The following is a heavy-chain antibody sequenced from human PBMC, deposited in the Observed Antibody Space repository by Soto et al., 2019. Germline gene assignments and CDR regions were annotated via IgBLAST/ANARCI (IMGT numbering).Heavy chain of an antibody. D-gene: IGHD4-17*01. J-gene: IGHJ4*02. CDR2: IYHSGST. CDR3: ARVSDSTTVTTFDY. Sequence: SETLSLTCAVSSGSISSSNWWSWVRQPPGKGLEWIGEIYHSGSTNYNPSLKSRVTISVDKSKNQFSLKLSSVTAADTAVYYCARVSDSTTVTTFDYWGQGTLVTVSS. V-gene: IGHV4-4*02. CDR1: SGSISSSNW.